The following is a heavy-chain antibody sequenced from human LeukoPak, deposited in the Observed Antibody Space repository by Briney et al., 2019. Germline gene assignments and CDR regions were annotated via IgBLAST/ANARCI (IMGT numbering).Heavy chain of an antibody. CDR1: GFPFNDYY. J-gene: IGHJ4*02. CDR2: ISNSGTTV. D-gene: IGHD3-3*01. Sequence: GGSLRLSCAASGFPFNDYYMSWIRQAPGKGLEWISYISNSGTTVYYSDSVTGRFTISRDNAKNSLYLQMNSLRAEDTAVYYCAAWDFWRGSGIDYWGQGTLVTVSS. CDR3: AAWDFWRGSGIDY. V-gene: IGHV3-11*01.